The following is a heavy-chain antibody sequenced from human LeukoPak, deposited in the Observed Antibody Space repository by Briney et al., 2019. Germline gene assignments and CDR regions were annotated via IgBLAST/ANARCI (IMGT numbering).Heavy chain of an antibody. D-gene: IGHD4-17*01. CDR2: ISSSSSII. V-gene: IGHV3-48*01. J-gene: IGHJ5*02. CDR3: ARARTAQYNWFDP. CDR1: GFTFSSYS. Sequence: GGSLRLSCAASGFTFSSYSMNWVRQAPGKGLEWVSYISSSSSIIYYADSVKGPFTISRDNAKNSLYLQMNSLRAEDTAVYYCARARTAQYNWFDPWGQGTLVTVSS.